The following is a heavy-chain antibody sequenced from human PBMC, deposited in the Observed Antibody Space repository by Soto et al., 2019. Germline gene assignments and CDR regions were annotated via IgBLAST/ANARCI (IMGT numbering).Heavy chain of an antibody. D-gene: IGHD3-3*01. CDR1: GGSISSSSYY. CDR3: ARQGLIRFLEWLPTAHYYYGMDV. J-gene: IGHJ6*02. CDR2: IYYSGST. V-gene: IGHV4-39*01. Sequence: KPSETLSLTCTVSGGSISSSSYYWGWIRQPPGKGLEWIGSIYYSGSTYYNPSLKSRVTVSVDTSKNQFSLKLSSVTAADTAVYYCARQGLIRFLEWLPTAHYYYGMDVWGQGTTVTVYS.